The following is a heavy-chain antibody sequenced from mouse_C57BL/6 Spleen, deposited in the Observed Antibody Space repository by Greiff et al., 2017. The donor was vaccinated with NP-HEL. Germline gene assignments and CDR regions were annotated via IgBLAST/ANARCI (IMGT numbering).Heavy chain of an antibody. CDR3: ASEWQRDFDV. Sequence: EVMLVESGPELVKPGASVKMSCKASGYTFTDYNMHWVKQSHGKSLEWIGYINPNNGGTSYNQKFKGKATLTVNKSSSTAYMELRSLTSEDSAVYYCASEWQRDFDVWGTGTTVTVSS. CDR1: GYTFTDYN. CDR2: INPNNGGT. J-gene: IGHJ1*03. V-gene: IGHV1-22*01.